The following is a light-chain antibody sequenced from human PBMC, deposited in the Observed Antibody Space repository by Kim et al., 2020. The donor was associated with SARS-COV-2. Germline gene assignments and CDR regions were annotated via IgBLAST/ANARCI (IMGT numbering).Light chain of an antibody. J-gene: IGLJ3*02. V-gene: IGLV2-11*01. CDR2: DVN. CDR1: SSDIGDYNY. CDR3: SSFTSSATLV. Sequence: QSALTQPRSVSGSPGQSVTISCTGTSSDIGDYNYVSWYQQHPGKAPKLIIYDVNNWPSGVPDRFSGSKSGNTASLTISGLQAEDEADYYCSSFTSSATLVFGGGTQLTVL.